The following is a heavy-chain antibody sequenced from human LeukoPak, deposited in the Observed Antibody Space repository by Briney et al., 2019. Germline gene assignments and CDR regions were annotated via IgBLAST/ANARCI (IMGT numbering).Heavy chain of an antibody. CDR3: ARDLDPRGTTGTTLDP. CDR2: IIPISGTA. CDR1: GGTFSSYA. D-gene: IGHD1-1*01. J-gene: IGHJ5*02. Sequence: SVKVSCKASGGTFSSYAISWVRQAPGQGLEWMGGIIPISGTANYAQKFQGRVTITTDESTSTAYMELSSLRSEDTAVYYCARDLDPRGTTGTTLDPWGQGTLVTVSS. V-gene: IGHV1-69*05.